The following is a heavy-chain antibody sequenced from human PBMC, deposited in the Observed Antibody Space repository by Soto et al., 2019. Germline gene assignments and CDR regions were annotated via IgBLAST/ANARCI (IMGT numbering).Heavy chain of an antibody. D-gene: IGHD1-26*01. J-gene: IGHJ6*03. CDR2: IYPGDSDT. V-gene: IGHV5-51*01. Sequence: GESLKISCKGSGYSFTSYWIGWVRQMPGKGLEWMGIIYPGDSDTRYSPSFQGQVTISADKSISTACLQWSSLKASDTAMYYCARQVEWELNYYYYYYMDVWGKGTTVTVSS. CDR1: GYSFTSYW. CDR3: ARQVEWELNYYYYYYMDV.